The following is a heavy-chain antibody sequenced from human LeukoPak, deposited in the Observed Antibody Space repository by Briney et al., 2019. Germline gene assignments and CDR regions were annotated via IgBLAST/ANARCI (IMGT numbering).Heavy chain of an antibody. V-gene: IGHV3-9*01. CDR1: GFTLCVYV. Sequence: GGSLRLSSAVCGFTLCVYVGRCARHAPGKGLEWGSGISWNSGSIVYADSVRGGFTISRDNAKNSLYLQMNSLRAEDTPLYLSAKDFSGGRGSSCWTTWGQGTLVTVSS. CDR3: AKDFSGGRGSSCWTT. D-gene: IGHD6-19*01. J-gene: IGHJ5*02. CDR2: ISWNSGSI.